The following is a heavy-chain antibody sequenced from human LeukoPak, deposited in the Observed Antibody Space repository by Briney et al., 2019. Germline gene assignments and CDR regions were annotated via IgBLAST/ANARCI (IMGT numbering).Heavy chain of an antibody. V-gene: IGHV4-34*01. CDR3: ARGNGWSGLAGMDV. Sequence: SETLSLTCAVYGGSFSNYYWSWLRQPPGKGLEWIGEINHSGSTNYNPSFKSRVTISVDTSKNQFSLKLSSVTAADTAVYYCARGNGWSGLAGMDVWGQGTTVTVSS. D-gene: IGHD3-3*01. CDR2: INHSGST. CDR1: GGSFSNYY. J-gene: IGHJ6*02.